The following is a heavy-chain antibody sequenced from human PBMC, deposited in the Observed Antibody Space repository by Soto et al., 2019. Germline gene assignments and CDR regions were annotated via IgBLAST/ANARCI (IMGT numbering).Heavy chain of an antibody. J-gene: IGHJ1*01. CDR2: MNPNSGNT. D-gene: IGHD4-17*01. CDR1: GYTFTRYD. Sequence: GASVKVSCKASGYTFTRYDINWVRQATGQGLEWRGWMNPNSGNTGYAQKFQGRVTMTRNTSISTAYMELSSLRSDDTAVYYCARLFYGAYFQHWGQGTLVTVSS. V-gene: IGHV1-8*01. CDR3: ARLFYGAYFQH.